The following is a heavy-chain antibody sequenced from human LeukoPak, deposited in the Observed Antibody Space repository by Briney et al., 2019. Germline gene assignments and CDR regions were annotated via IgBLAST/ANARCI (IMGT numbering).Heavy chain of an antibody. D-gene: IGHD6-19*01. J-gene: IGHJ4*02. CDR1: GFTFSSYA. V-gene: IGHV3-30*04. CDR2: ISYDGSNK. CDR3: ARAIYSSGWYVDY. Sequence: GGSLRLSCAASGFTFSSYAMHWVRQAPGKGLEWVAVISYDGSNKYYADSVKGRFTISRDNSKNTLYLRMNSLRAEDTAVYYCARAIYSSGWYVDYWGQGTLVTVSS.